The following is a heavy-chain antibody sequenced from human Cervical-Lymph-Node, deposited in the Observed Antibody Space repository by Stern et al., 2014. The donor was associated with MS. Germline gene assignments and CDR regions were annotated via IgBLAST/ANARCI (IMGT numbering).Heavy chain of an antibody. V-gene: IGHV1-58*01. J-gene: IGHJ4*02. CDR3: AADDLTGGSSAPMDY. CDR1: GFTSASSL. Sequence: MQLVESGPEVKRPGTSVKVSCKVSGFTSASSLVQWVRQVRGQRLEWMGWIVVGSGDTNYAQKFQERVTITRDRSATTVYMELSGLTSEDTALYYCAADDLTGGSSAPMDYGGMGSRVTVS. CDR2: IVVGSGDT. D-gene: IGHD3-16*01.